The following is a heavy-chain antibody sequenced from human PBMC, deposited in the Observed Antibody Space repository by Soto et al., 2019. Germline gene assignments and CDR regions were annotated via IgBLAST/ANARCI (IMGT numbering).Heavy chain of an antibody. D-gene: IGHD2-2*03. CDR2: INAGNGNT. CDR1: GYTFTSYA. CDR3: ARAGIGYCSSTSCLYHFDY. Sequence: ASVKVSCKASGYTFTSYAMHWLRQAPGQRLEWMGWINAGNGNTKYSQKFQGRVTITRDTSASTAYMELSSLRSEDTAVYYCARAGIGYCSSTSCLYHFDYWGQGTVVTVSS. J-gene: IGHJ4*02. V-gene: IGHV1-3*01.